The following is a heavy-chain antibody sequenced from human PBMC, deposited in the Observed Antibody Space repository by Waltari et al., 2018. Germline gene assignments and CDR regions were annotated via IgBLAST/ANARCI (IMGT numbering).Heavy chain of an antibody. CDR1: GYTLTELS. D-gene: IGHD2-2*01. Sequence: QVQLVQSGAEVKKPGASVKVSYKVSGYTLTELSMHWVRQAPGTGLEWMGGFDPEDGETIYAQKFQGRVTMTEDTSTDTAYMELSSLRSEDTAVYYCATGLIGYCSSTSCYRSSAWGQGTLVTVSS. J-gene: IGHJ4*02. V-gene: IGHV1-24*01. CDR3: ATGLIGYCSSTSCYRSSA. CDR2: FDPEDGET.